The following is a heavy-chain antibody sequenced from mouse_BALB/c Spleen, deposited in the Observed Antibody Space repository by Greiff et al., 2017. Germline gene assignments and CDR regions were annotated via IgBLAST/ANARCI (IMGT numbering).Heavy chain of an antibody. J-gene: IGHJ2*01. CDR3: ARWDGNSY. Sequence: QVQLKQPGAELVMPGASVKMSCKASGYTFTDYWMHWVKQRPGQGLEWIGAIDTSDSYTSYNQKFKGKATLTVDESSSTAYMQLSSLTSEDSAVYYCARWDGNSYWGQGTTLTVSS. V-gene: IGHV1-69*01. CDR1: GYTFTDYW. CDR2: IDTSDSYT. D-gene: IGHD2-1*01.